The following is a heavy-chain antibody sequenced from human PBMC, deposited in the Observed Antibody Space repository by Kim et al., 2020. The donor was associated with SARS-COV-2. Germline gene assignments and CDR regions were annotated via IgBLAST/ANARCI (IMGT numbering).Heavy chain of an antibody. D-gene: IGHD5-12*01. CDR2: IYTSGST. CDR1: GGSISSGSYY. V-gene: IGHV4-61*02. CDR3: ARERDGYDLRSYYGMDV. J-gene: IGHJ6*02. Sequence: SETLSLTCTVSGGSISSGSYYWSWIRQPAGKGLEWIGRIYTSGSTNYNPSLKSRVTISVDTSKNQFSLKLSSVTAADTAVYYCARERDGYDLRSYYGMDVWGQGTTVTVSS.